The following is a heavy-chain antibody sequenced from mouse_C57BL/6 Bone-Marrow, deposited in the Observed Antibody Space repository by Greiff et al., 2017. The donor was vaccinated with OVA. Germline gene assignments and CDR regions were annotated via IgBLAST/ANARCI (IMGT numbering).Heavy chain of an antibody. Sequence: EVKLVESGEGLVKPGGSLKLSCAASGFTFSSYAMSWVRQTPEKRLEWVAYISSGGDYIYYADNARNTLYLQMSSLKSEDTAMYYCTRIGYGGYFDVWGTGTTVTVSS. J-gene: IGHJ1*03. CDR2: ISSGGDYI. D-gene: IGHD1-2*01. CDR3: TRIGYGGYFDV. CDR1: GFTFSSYA. V-gene: IGHV5-9-1*02.